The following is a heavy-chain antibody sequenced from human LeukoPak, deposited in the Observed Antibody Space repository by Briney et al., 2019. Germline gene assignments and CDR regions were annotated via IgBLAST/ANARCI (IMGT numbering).Heavy chain of an antibody. V-gene: IGHV4-39*02. CDR2: IYYSGST. D-gene: IGHD1-7*01. CDR1: GGSISSSTYY. Sequence: SETLSLTCTVSGGSISSSTYYWGWIRQPPGKGLEWVGSIYYSGSTYYNPSLKSLVTISVDTSKNQFSLKLSSVTAADTAVYYCAREAFSWNYVGFDPWGQGTLVTVSS. J-gene: IGHJ5*02. CDR3: AREAFSWNYVGFDP.